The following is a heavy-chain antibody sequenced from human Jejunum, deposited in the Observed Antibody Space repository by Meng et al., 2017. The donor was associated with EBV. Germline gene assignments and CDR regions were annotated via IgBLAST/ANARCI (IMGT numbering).Heavy chain of an antibody. V-gene: IGHV4-39*01. Sequence: QLQLQESGPXLVKPXXXLSLTCTXSGGSISSSSYYWGWIRQPPGKGLEWIGTYYNSGSTYYNPSLKSRVTISVDTSKNQFSLKLISVTAADTAAYYCARAPLGSSWYEYFFDYWGQGTLVTVSS. D-gene: IGHD6-13*01. J-gene: IGHJ4*02. CDR1: GGSISSSSYY. CDR3: ARAPLGSSWYEYFFDY. CDR2: YYNSGST.